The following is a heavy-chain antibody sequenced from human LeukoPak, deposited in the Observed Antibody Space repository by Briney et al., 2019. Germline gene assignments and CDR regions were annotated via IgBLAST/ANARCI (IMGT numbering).Heavy chain of an antibody. CDR2: IKSKTDDGTT. D-gene: IGHD4-17*01. Sequence: GGSLRLSCAASGFTFSSYEMNWVRQAPGKGLEWVGRIKSKTDDGTTDYAAPVKGRFTISRDDSKNTMYLQMNSLEIEDTAFYYCATGTVTRSASNIWGQGTMVTVSS. V-gene: IGHV3-15*01. J-gene: IGHJ3*02. CDR1: GFTFSSYE. CDR3: ATGTVTRSASNI.